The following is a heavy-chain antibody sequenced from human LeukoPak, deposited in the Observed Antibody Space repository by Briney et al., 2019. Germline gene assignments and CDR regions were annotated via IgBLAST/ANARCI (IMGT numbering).Heavy chain of an antibody. CDR3: ATSATVTTGYFDY. V-gene: IGHV4-39*07. CDR1: GGSISSSGYY. J-gene: IGHJ4*02. CDR2: IYYSGST. D-gene: IGHD4-17*01. Sequence: SETLSLTCSVSGGSISSSGYYWGWIRQPPGKGLEWIGSIYYSGSTYYNPSLKSRVTISVDTSKNQFSLKLSSVTAADTAVYYCATSATVTTGYFDYWGQGTLVTVSS.